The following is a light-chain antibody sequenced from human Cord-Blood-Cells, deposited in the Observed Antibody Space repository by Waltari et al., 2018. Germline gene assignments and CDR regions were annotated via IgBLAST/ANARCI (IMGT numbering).Light chain of an antibody. CDR2: DVS. CDR1: RSDVGGFNS. V-gene: IGLV2-14*01. J-gene: IGLJ1*01. CDR3: SSYTSSSTLFV. Sequence: QSALTQPASVSGSPGPSLTIPCTGTRSDVGGFNSVSLYQQHPGKAPKLMIYDVSNRPSGVSNRFSGSKSGNTASLTISGLQAEDEADYYCSSYTSSSTLFVFGTGTKVTVL.